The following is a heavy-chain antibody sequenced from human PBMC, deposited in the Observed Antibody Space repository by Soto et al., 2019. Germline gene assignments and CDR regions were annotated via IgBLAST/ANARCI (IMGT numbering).Heavy chain of an antibody. CDR3: AREPKPFLTGYYDL. V-gene: IGHV3-23*01. D-gene: IGHD3-9*01. CDR2: ISSTGSKT. Sequence: GGSLRLSCVVSGFSMTNHALTWVRQAPGKGLEWVSSISSTGSKTYYADSIKGRFTISRDNSKDTVFLQMNSLRPDDMAFYFCAREPKPFLTGYYDLWGQGTLVTVYS. J-gene: IGHJ4*02. CDR1: GFSMTNHA.